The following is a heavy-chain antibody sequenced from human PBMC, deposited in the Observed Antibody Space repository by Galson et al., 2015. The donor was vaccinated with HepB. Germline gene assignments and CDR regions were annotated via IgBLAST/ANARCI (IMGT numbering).Heavy chain of an antibody. CDR2: ISYDGSNK. D-gene: IGHD4-17*01. CDR1: GFTFSSYG. V-gene: IGHV3-30*18. J-gene: IGHJ6*02. CDR3: AKDQLSGDYPDWYYYYGMDV. Sequence: SLRLSCAASGFTFSSYGMHWVCQAPGKGLEWVAVISYDGSNKYYADSVKGRFTISRDNSKNTLYLQMNSLRAEDTAVYYCAKDQLSGDYPDWYYYYGMDVWGQGTTVTVSS.